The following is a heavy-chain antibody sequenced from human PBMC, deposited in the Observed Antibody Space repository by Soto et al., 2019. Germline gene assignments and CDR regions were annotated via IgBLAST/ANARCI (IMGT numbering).Heavy chain of an antibody. CDR1: GGTFNSYT. CDR3: ATSYGSGSTHFDS. CDR2: VNPIVGRS. D-gene: IGHD3-10*01. Sequence: QVHLVQSGAEVKKPGSSVKVSCTASGGTFNSYTLNWVRQAPGQRLEWVGRVNPIVGRSTSASEFQGRVTMTADKSTNTAYMDLTGLKSEDTAVYYCATSYGSGSTHFDSWGQGTLVTVSS. J-gene: IGHJ4*02. V-gene: IGHV1-69*02.